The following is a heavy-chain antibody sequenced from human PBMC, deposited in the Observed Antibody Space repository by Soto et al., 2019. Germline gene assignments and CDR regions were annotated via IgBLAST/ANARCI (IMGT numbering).Heavy chain of an antibody. CDR2: ISSVGSAI. CDR3: ARRGYCSGGSCYIRMDV. J-gene: IGHJ6*03. D-gene: IGHD2-15*01. CDR1: GFTFSDYD. V-gene: IGHV3-11*01. Sequence: QVQLVESGGGVVKPGCSLRLSCAASGFTFSDYDMTWIRQAPGKGLEWVSYISSVGSAIYYADSVKGRFTITRDNAKKSLYLQMNSLRGEDTAVYYCARRGYCSGGSCYIRMDVWCKRTTVTVSS.